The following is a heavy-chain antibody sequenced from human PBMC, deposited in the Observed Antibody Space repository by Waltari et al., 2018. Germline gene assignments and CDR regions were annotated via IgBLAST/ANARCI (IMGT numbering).Heavy chain of an antibody. V-gene: IGHV3-23*01. CDR1: GLPFSPSG. CDR3: AKAVGSNWNHH. D-gene: IGHD1-26*01. Sequence: EVQLLESGGGLVQPGGTTRLPCAAPGLPFSPSGMTWVRQAPGQGLEWVSTIRGSGRDTYYADSVKGRFNISRDNSKSTLSLQMDSLRAEDTAVYYCAKAVGSNWNHHWGQGTLVVVSS. CDR2: IRGSGRDT. J-gene: IGHJ5*02.